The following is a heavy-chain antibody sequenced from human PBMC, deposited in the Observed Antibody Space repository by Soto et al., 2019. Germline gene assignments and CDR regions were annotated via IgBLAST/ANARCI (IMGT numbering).Heavy chain of an antibody. CDR1: GGSIRSGGYS. CDR2: IYHSGST. CDR3: ARTPDI. Sequence: LSEALSVTCAVSGGSIRSGGYSWSWIRQPPGKGLEWIGYIYHSGSTYYNPSLKSRVTISVDRSKNQFSLKLSSVTAADTAVYYCARTPDIWGQGTMVT. V-gene: IGHV4-30-2*01. J-gene: IGHJ3*02.